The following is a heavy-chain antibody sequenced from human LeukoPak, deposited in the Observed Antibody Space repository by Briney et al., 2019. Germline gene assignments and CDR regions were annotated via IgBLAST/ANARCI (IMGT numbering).Heavy chain of an antibody. CDR2: IRSKANSYAT. J-gene: IGHJ4*02. CDR3: TRRRLDDSKGHFDY. Sequence: SGGSLRLSCAASGFTFSGSAMHWVRQASGAGLEWVGRIRSKANSYATAYAASVKGRFTISRDDSKNTAYLQMNSLKTEDTAVYYCTRRRLDDSKGHFDYWGQGTLVTVSS. CDR1: GFTFSGSA. D-gene: IGHD3-22*01. V-gene: IGHV3-73*01.